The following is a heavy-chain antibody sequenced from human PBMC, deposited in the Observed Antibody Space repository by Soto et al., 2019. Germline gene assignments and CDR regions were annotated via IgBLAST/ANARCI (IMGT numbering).Heavy chain of an antibody. CDR3: TREGRYCSGASCYTDDFDI. D-gene: IGHD2-15*01. Sequence: QVQLEESGPGLVKPSETLSLTCTVSGGSISGHYWNWIRQPAGKGLEWIGRLETSGITNYNPSLKSRVTMSVDTSKNQFSLRLRSVTAADTDVYYCTREGRYCSGASCYTDDFDIWGKGTLVTVSS. J-gene: IGHJ3*02. CDR2: LETSGIT. CDR1: GGSISGHY. V-gene: IGHV4-4*07.